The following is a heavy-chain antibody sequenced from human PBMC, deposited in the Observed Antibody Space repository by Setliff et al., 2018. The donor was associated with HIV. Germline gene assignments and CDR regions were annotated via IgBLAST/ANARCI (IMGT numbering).Heavy chain of an antibody. V-gene: IGHV1-2*02. Sequence: GASVKVSCKASGYTFTGYYMHWVRQAPGQGLEWMGWINPNSGGTNYAQKFQGRVTMTRDTSISTAYMELSGLRSDDTAVYYCARGWGLSYYYDSSGYTPFDYWGQGTLVTVSS. CDR2: INPNSGGT. CDR3: ARGWGLSYYYDSSGYTPFDY. J-gene: IGHJ4*02. CDR1: GYTFTGYY. D-gene: IGHD3-22*01.